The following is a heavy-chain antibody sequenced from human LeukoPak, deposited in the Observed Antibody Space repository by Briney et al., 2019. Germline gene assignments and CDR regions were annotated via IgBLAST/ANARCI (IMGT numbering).Heavy chain of an antibody. D-gene: IGHD6-6*01. CDR2: ISFSSSTI. CDR3: AREAPRGTSSNPYYFDS. CDR1: GLTFSTNS. Sequence: GGSLRLSCAAAGLTFSTNSMNWVRQAPGKGLEWVSYISFSSSTIYYADSVKGQFTISRDNAKNLLYLQMNSLRAEDTAVYYCAREAPRGTSSNPYYFDSWGQGTLVTVSS. V-gene: IGHV3-48*01. J-gene: IGHJ4*02.